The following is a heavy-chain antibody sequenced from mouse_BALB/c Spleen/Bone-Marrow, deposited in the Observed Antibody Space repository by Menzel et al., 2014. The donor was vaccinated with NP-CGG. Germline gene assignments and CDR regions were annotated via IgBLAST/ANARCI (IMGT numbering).Heavy chain of an antibody. J-gene: IGHJ2*01. D-gene: IGHD2-10*02. V-gene: IGHV14-4*02. Sequence: VQLQQSGAELVRSGASVKLSCTASGFNIXDYYMHWVKQRPGQGLEWIGWIDPENGGTEYAPKFQGKATMTADTSSNTAYLQLSSLTSEDTAVYYCNEGYGNYGYWGQGTTLTVSS. CDR1: GFNIXDYY. CDR2: IDPENGGT. CDR3: NEGYGNYGY.